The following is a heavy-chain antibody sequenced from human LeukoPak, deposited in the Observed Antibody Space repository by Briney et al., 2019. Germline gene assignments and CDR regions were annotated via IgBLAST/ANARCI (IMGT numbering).Heavy chain of an antibody. V-gene: IGHV1-18*01. CDR3: ARFAVHRRLAVAGQFGLDY. Sequence: ASVKVSCKASGYTFTSYGISWVRQAPGQGLEWMGWISGYNGHTKHAQKFQDRVTMTTDTSTGTAYMELRSLRSDDTAVYYCARFAVHRRLAVAGQFGLDYWGQGTLVTVSS. J-gene: IGHJ4*02. CDR1: GYTFTSYG. CDR2: ISGYNGHT. D-gene: IGHD6-19*01.